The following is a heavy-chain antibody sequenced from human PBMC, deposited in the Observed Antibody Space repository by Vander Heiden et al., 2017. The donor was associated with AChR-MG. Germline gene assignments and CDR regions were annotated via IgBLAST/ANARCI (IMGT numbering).Heavy chain of an antibody. CDR2: ISGGTVST. J-gene: IGHJ4*02. D-gene: IGHD3-22*01. CDR3: AKDRGRVVLITLDS. Sequence: EVQLLESGGGLVQRGGSLRLSWAASGFTFSNYAMSWVRQAPGKGLEWFSGISGGTVSTDYADAVKGRFTISRDNSNNTLYLQMNSMRAEDTAVYYCAKDRGRVVLITLDSWGQGTPVTVSS. V-gene: IGHV3-23*01. CDR1: GFTFSNYA.